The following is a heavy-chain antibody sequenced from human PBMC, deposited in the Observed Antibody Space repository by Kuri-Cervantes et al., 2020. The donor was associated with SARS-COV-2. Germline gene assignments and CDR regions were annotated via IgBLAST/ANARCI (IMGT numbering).Heavy chain of an antibody. Sequence: GESLKISCAASGFTFSSYGMHWVRQAPGKGLEWVAVIWYGGSNKYHADSVKGRFTISRDNSKNTLYLQMNSLRAEDTAVYYCARFGGSYRGWFDYWGQGTLVTVSS. D-gene: IGHD1-26*01. CDR3: ARFGGSYRGWFDY. J-gene: IGHJ4*02. V-gene: IGHV3-33*08. CDR2: IWYGGSNK. CDR1: GFTFSSYG.